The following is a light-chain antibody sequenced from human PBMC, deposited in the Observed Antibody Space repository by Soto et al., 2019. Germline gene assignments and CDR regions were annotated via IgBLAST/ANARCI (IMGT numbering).Light chain of an antibody. Sequence: DIQVTQFPSSLSASVGDRVTITCRASQAIGNYLAWYQQKPGKVPKLLIYATSTLQSGVPSRFSGSRSGTDFTLTVSSLQPEDVATYYCQHYVTWPLTFGGGTKVESK. V-gene: IGKV1-27*01. CDR2: ATS. CDR1: QAIGNY. J-gene: IGKJ4*01. CDR3: QHYVTWPLT.